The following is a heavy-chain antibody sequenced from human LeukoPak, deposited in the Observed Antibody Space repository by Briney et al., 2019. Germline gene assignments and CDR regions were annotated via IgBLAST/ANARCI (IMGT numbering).Heavy chain of an antibody. CDR1: GFTFSSYW. Sequence: GGSLRLSCAASGFTFSSYWMSWVRQAPGKGLEWVSIISSGSSAIFSADALKGRFTISRDDAKNLLYLDMNSLRAEDTAVYYCARGHTAVTRHFDFWGQGTLVTVSS. J-gene: IGHJ4*02. V-gene: IGHV3-21*01. D-gene: IGHD4-17*01. CDR2: ISSGSSAI. CDR3: ARGHTAVTRHFDF.